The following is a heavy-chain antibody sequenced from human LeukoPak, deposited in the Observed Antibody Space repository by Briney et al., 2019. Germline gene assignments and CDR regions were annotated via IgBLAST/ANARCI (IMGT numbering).Heavy chain of an antibody. J-gene: IGHJ4*02. V-gene: IGHV3-74*03. CDR2: LSPDGSSS. Sequence: GGSLRLSCAASGFTFSTYWMHWVRQAPGKGLVWLSRLSPDGSSSMYADSVKGRFTVSRDNAKNSLYLQMNSLRAEDTAIYYCARVRGLEWLLKHLDSWGQGTLVTVSS. CDR1: GFTFSTYW. D-gene: IGHD3-3*01. CDR3: ARVRGLEWLLKHLDS.